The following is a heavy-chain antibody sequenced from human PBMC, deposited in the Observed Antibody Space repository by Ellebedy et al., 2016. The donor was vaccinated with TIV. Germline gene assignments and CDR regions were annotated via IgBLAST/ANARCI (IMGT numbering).Heavy chain of an antibody. V-gene: IGHV5-51*01. Sequence: GGSLRLSCKASGYSFTSYWIGWVRQMPGKGLEWMGIFYPGDSDTRYSPSFQGQVTISADKSISTAYLQWSSLKASDTAMYYCASASTYDSSGYYHFDYWGQGTLVTVSS. CDR2: FYPGDSDT. J-gene: IGHJ4*02. CDR1: GYSFTSYW. D-gene: IGHD3-22*01. CDR3: ASASTYDSSGYYHFDY.